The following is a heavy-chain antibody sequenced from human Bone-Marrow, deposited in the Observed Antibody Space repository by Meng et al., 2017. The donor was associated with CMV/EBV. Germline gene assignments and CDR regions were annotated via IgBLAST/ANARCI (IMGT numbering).Heavy chain of an antibody. D-gene: IGHD5-12*01. J-gene: IGHJ3*02. V-gene: IGHV3-48*03. CDR2: ISSSGSTI. Sequence: GGSLRLSCAASGFTFSSYEMNWVRQAPGKGLEWVSYISSSGSTIYYADSVKGRFTISRDNAKNSLYLQMNSLRAEDMAVYYCAGGGVATFDAFDIWGQGTMVTGSS. CDR1: GFTFSSYE. CDR3: AGGGVATFDAFDI.